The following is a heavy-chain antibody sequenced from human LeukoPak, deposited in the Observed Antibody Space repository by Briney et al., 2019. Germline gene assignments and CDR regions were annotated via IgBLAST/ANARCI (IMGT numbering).Heavy chain of an antibody. V-gene: IGHV4-59*01. CDR1: GGSISSYY. CDR2: IYYSGST. J-gene: IGHJ4*02. CDR3: ASYCSITNCYEPHLDY. D-gene: IGHD2-2*01. Sequence: SETLSLTCTVSGGSISSYYWSWIRQPPGKGLEWIGYIYYSGSTNYNPSLKSRVTMSVDTSKNQFSLKLSSVTAADTDVYYCASYCSITNCYEPHLDYWGQGTLVTVSS.